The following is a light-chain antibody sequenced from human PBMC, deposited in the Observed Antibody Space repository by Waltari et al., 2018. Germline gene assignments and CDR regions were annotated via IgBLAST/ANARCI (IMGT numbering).Light chain of an antibody. CDR3: QQYGTSPYT. Sequence: IVLTQSPGTLSLSPGDKASLSCKVSQNLSSNFLAWYRQRPGQPPGLLIHGAAKRAAGIPDTFSGSGSGTDFTLTISRLEAEDSAVYYCQQYGTSPYTFGQGTKVEIK. J-gene: IGKJ2*01. CDR2: GAA. V-gene: IGKV3-20*01. CDR1: QNLSSNF.